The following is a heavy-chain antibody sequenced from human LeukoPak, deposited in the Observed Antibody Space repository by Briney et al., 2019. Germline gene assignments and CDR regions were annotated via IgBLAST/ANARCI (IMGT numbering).Heavy chain of an antibody. Sequence: ASVKVSCKASGYTFTGYYMHWVRQAPGQGLEWMGWINPNSGGTNYAQKFQGRVTMTRDTSISTAYMELSRLRSDDTAVYYCARELIAAASTHYYGMDVWAKGPRSPSP. CDR3: ARELIAAASTHYYGMDV. CDR1: GYTFTGYY. V-gene: IGHV1-2*02. CDR2: INPNSGGT. J-gene: IGHJ6*02. D-gene: IGHD6-13*01.